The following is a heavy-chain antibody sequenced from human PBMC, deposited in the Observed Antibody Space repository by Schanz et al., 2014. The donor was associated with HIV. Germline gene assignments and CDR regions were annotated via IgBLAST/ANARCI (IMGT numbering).Heavy chain of an antibody. CDR1: GRRVIREH. V-gene: IGHV1-18*01. CDR3: ANEGLTFFLDY. Sequence: QVQLVQSGAEVKKHGDEGKVSCKASGRRVIREHISWVRQAPGQGLEWMGRISAYNGNTNYVQKFQGRVTMTTDTSTSTAYMELRSLRSDDTAVYYCANEGLTFFLDYWGQGTLVTVSS. J-gene: IGHJ4*02. CDR2: ISAYNGNT.